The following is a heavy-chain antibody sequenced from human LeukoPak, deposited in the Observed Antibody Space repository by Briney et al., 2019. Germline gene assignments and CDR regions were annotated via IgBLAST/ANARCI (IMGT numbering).Heavy chain of an antibody. J-gene: IGHJ3*02. Sequence: PWGSLRLSCAASGFTFSNNWMHWVRQAPGKGLVWVSRIDSDGTGTSYADSVKGRFTISRDNAKNTPYLQMNSLRAEDTAVYYCAREGDYGDADAFDIWGQGTMVTVSS. D-gene: IGHD4/OR15-4a*01. CDR2: IDSDGTGT. CDR3: AREGDYGDADAFDI. V-gene: IGHV3-74*01. CDR1: GFTFSNNW.